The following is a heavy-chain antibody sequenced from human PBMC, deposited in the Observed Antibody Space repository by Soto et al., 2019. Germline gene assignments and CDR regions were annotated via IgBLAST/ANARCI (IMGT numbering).Heavy chain of an antibody. CDR2: IYHSGST. Sequence: PPETLSLTCAVSGGSISSSNWWSWVRQPPGKGLEWIGEIYHSGSTNYNPSLKSRVTISVDKSKNQFSLKLSSVTAADTAVYYCARYRGNTIPSRASHNEHYGSGSYNYYYYYGMGVWGQGTTVTVSS. CDR3: ARYRGNTIPSRASHNEHYGSGSYNYYYYYGMGV. J-gene: IGHJ6*02. D-gene: IGHD3-10*01. V-gene: IGHV4-4*03. CDR1: GGSISSSNW.